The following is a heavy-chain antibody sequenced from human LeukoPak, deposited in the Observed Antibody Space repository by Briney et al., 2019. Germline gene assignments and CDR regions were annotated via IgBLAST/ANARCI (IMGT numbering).Heavy chain of an antibody. CDR2: IIPIFGTA. V-gene: IGHV1-69*01. CDR1: GGTFSSYA. J-gene: IGHJ4*02. D-gene: IGHD1-26*01. CDR3: ARTDWRELPKPDY. Sequence: SVKVSCKASGGTFSSYAISWVRQAPGQGLEWMGGIIPIFGTANYAQKFQGRVTITADESTSTAYMELSSLRSEDTAVYYCARTDWRELPKPDYWGQGTLVTVSS.